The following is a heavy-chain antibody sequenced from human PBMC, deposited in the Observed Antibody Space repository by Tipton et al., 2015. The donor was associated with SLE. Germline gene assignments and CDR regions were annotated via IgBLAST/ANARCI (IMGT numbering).Heavy chain of an antibody. CDR1: GDSINSDKYY. CDR2: IYYSGST. J-gene: IGHJ5*02. Sequence: LRLSCTVSGDSINSDKYYWTWIRQPAGKGLEWIGSIYYSGSTNYNPSLKGRVTMSVDTSNNQFSLRLNSVTAADTAVYYCARDGVPKYRSNWFDAWGQGTLVAVSS. V-gene: IGHV4-61*10. D-gene: IGHD5-12*01. CDR3: ARDGVPKYRSNWFDA.